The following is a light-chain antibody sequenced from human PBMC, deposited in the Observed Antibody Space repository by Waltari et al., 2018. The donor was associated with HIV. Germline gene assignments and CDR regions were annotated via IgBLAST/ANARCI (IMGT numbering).Light chain of an antibody. Sequence: QLVLTQSPSASASLGASVKLTCTLSSGHSNYAIAWHQQQPGKGPRYLMKLKRDGSHIKGGGIPYRFPGSRSWDGRYLTISSLQSEDEADYYCQTWGACIQEVFGGGTKLTVL. V-gene: IGLV4-69*01. J-gene: IGLJ3*02. CDR2: LKRDGSH. CDR1: SGHSNYA. CDR3: QTWGACIQEV.